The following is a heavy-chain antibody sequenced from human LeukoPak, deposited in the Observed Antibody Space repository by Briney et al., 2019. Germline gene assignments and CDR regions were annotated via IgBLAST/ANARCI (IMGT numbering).Heavy chain of an antibody. D-gene: IGHD3-10*01. V-gene: IGHV4-34*01. CDR3: ARHRRWFGELSPIDY. Sequence: SETLSLTCAVYGGSFSGYYWSWIRQPPGKGLEWIGEINHSGSTNYNPSLKSRVTISVDTSKNQFSLKLSSVTAADTAVYYCARHRRWFGELSPIDYWGQGTLVTVSS. CDR1: GGSFSGYY. J-gene: IGHJ4*02. CDR2: INHSGST.